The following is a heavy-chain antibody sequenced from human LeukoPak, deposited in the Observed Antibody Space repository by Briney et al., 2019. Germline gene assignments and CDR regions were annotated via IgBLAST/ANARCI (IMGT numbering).Heavy chain of an antibody. V-gene: IGHV3-33*01. CDR3: ARKFREYCSSTSCYNPYYYYYMDV. D-gene: IGHD2-2*02. J-gene: IGHJ6*03. CDR2: IWYDGSNK. Sequence: GGSLRLSCAASGFTFSSYGMRWVRQAPGKGLEWVAVIWYDGSNKYYADSVKGRFTISRDNSKNTLYLQMNSLRAEDTAVYYCARKFREYCSSTSCYNPYYYYYMDVWGKGTTVTVSS. CDR1: GFTFSSYG.